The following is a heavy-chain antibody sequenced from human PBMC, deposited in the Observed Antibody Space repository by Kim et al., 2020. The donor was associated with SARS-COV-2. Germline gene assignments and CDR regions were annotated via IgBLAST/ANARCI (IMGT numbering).Heavy chain of an antibody. J-gene: IGHJ5*02. D-gene: IGHD5-12*01. V-gene: IGHV3-48*03. CDR3: ARAGSGYGRYNWFDP. Sequence: DSVKGRFTISRDNAKNSLYLQMNSLRAEDTAVYYCARAGSGYGRYNWFDPWGQGTLVTVSS.